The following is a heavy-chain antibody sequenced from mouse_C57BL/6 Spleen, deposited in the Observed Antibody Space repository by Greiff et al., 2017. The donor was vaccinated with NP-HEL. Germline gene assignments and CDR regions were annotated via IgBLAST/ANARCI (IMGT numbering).Heavy chain of an antibody. V-gene: IGHV5-12*01. CDR2: ISNGGGST. J-gene: IGHJ2*01. Sequence: EVKLVESGGGLVQPGGSLKLSCAASGFTFSDYYMYWVRQTPEKRLEWVAYISNGGGSTYYPDTVKGRFTISRDNAKNTLYLQMSRLKSEDTAMYYCARRRGNLYYFDYWGQGTTLTVSS. D-gene: IGHD2-1*01. CDR3: ARRRGNLYYFDY. CDR1: GFTFSDYY.